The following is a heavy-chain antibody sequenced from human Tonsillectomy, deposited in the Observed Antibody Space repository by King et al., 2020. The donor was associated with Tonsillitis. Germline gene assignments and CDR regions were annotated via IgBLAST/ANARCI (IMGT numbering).Heavy chain of an antibody. CDR3: ATRGCSSTSCYGAYYYYGMDV. V-gene: IGHV1-24*01. Sequence: QLVQSGAEVKKPGASVKVSCKVSGYTLTELSMHWVRQAPGKGLEWMGGFDPEDGETIYAQKFQGRVTMTEDTSTDTAYMGLSSLRSEDTAVYYCATRGCSSTSCYGAYYYYGMDVWGQGTTVTVSS. D-gene: IGHD2-2*01. CDR2: FDPEDGET. J-gene: IGHJ6*02. CDR1: GYTLTELS.